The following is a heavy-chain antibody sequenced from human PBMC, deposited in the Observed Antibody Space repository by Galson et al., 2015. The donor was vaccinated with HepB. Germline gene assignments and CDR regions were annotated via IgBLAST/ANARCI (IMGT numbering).Heavy chain of an antibody. CDR1: GYTFTSYA. J-gene: IGHJ3*02. CDR3: ARDLGRRITMVRGVIIIADAFDI. Sequence: SVKVSCKASGYTFTSYAMHWVRQAPGQRLEWMGWINAGNGNTKYSQKFQGRVTITRDTSASTAYMELSSLRSEDTAVYYCARDLGRRITMVRGVIIIADAFDIWGQGTMVTVSS. D-gene: IGHD3-10*01. CDR2: INAGNGNT. V-gene: IGHV1-3*01.